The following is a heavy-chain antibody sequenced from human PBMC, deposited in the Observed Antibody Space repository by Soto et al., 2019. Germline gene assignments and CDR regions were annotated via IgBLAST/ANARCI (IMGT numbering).Heavy chain of an antibody. Sequence: SVKVSCKASGGTFSSYAISWVRQSPGQGLEWMGGIIPIFGTANYAQKFQGRVTITADESTSTAYMELSSLRSEDTAVYYCARAIRYFDWFPRAGYYYYGMDVWGQGTTVTVSS. CDR3: ARAIRYFDWFPRAGYYYYGMDV. V-gene: IGHV1-69*13. CDR2: IIPIFGTA. J-gene: IGHJ6*02. CDR1: GGTFSSYA. D-gene: IGHD3-9*01.